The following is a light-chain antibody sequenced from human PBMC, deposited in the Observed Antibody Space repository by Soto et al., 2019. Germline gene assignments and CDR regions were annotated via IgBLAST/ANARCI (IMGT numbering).Light chain of an antibody. V-gene: IGKV1-5*01. CDR3: QQRYITPYT. CDR2: DVS. CDR1: QSISSW. J-gene: IGKJ5*01. Sequence: DIQMTQSPSTLSASVGDRVTITCRASQSISSWLAWYQQKPGKAPKLLIYDVSSLESGVPSRFSGSGSGTDFTLTISSLQPEDFETYYCQQRYITPYTFGHVTRLEIK.